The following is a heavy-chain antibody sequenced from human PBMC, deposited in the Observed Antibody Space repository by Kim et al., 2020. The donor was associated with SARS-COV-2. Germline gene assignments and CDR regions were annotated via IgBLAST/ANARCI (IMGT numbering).Heavy chain of an antibody. Sequence: NPSLRSRTTISGDTSKNQFSLKLASVTAADTAVYYCARGSISSSTLFDYWGQGTLVTVSS. J-gene: IGHJ4*02. V-gene: IGHV4-31*02. CDR3: ARGSISSSTLFDY. D-gene: IGHD6-6*01.